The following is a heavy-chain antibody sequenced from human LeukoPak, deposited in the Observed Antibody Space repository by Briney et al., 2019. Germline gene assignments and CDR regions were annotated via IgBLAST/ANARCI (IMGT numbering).Heavy chain of an antibody. D-gene: IGHD1-26*01. Sequence: GGSLRLSCAAPGFTFSSYAMHWVRQAPGKGLEWVAVISYDGSNKYYADSVKGRFTISRDNSKNTLYLQMNSLRAEDTAVYYCAGVGGATIPYFDYWGQGTLVTVSS. V-gene: IGHV3-30*04. CDR1: GFTFSSYA. J-gene: IGHJ4*02. CDR2: ISYDGSNK. CDR3: AGVGGATIPYFDY.